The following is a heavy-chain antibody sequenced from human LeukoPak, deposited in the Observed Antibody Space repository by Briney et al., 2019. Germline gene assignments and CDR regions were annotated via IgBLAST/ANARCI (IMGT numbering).Heavy chain of an antibody. CDR3: ARDYSGYYFDY. Sequence: GGSLSLSCAASGFTFSTYSIHWVRQAPGKGLVWVALISYDGSNKYYADSVKGRFTISRDNSRNTLYQQMNSLRAEDTAAYYCARDYSGYYFDYWGQGTLVTVSS. CDR1: GFTFSTYS. D-gene: IGHD2-15*01. CDR2: ISYDGSNK. J-gene: IGHJ4*02. V-gene: IGHV3-30-3*01.